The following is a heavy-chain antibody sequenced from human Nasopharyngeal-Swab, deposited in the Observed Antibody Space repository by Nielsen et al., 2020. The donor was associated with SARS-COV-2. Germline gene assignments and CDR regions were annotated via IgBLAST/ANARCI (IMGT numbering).Heavy chain of an antibody. CDR1: GFTFDDYA. CDR3: AKDISADDGSGSYYPRGGFDP. Sequence: SLKISCAASGFTFDDYAMHWVRQAPGKGLEWVSGISWNSGSIGYADSVKGRFTISRDNAKNSLYLQMNSLRAEDTALYYCAKDISADDGSGSYYPRGGFDPWGQGALDTVSS. J-gene: IGHJ5*02. D-gene: IGHD3-10*01. V-gene: IGHV3-9*01. CDR2: ISWNSGSI.